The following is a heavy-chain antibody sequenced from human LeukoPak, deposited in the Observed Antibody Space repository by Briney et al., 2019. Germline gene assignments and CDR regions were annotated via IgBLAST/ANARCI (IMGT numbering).Heavy chain of an antibody. J-gene: IGHJ4*02. CDR3: ARTKGRFLDRYYLDY. Sequence: SETLSLTCAVYGGSFSGYYWNWIRQPPGKGLEWIGEIYHSGSSNHNPSLKSRVTISIDTSKNQFSLILSSVTAADTAVYYCARTKGRFLDRYYLDYWGQGTLVTVSS. CDR1: GGSFSGYY. D-gene: IGHD3/OR15-3a*01. CDR2: IYHSGSS. V-gene: IGHV4-34*01.